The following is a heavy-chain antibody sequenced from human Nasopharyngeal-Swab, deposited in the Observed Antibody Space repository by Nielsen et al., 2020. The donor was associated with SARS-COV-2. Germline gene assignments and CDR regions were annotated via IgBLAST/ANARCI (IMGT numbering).Heavy chain of an antibody. V-gene: IGHV3-23*01. CDR2: ISGSGGST. Sequence: VRQAPGKGLEWVSAISGSGGSTYYADSVKGRFTISRDNSKNTLYLQMNSLRAEDTAVYYCAKVPSGSWYVDYYYGMDVWGQGTTVTVSS. J-gene: IGHJ6*02. D-gene: IGHD6-13*01. CDR3: AKVPSGSWYVDYYYGMDV.